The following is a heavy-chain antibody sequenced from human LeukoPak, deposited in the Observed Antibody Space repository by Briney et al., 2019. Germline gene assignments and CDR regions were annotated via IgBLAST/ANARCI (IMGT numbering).Heavy chain of an antibody. V-gene: IGHV4-39*07. D-gene: IGHD6-13*01. J-gene: IGHJ5*02. CDR1: GDSISSSTYY. Sequence: SETLSLTCTVSGDSISSSTYYWDWIRQPPGKGLEWIGSIYYSGSAYNKLSLKSRLSVSIDKSKNQFSLKLTSVTAADTAVYYCARGASGRRSSWYVAWGQGTLVTVSS. CDR2: IYYSGSA. CDR3: ARGASGRRSSWYVA.